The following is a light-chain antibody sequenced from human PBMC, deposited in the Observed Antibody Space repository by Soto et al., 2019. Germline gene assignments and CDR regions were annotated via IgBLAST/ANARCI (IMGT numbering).Light chain of an antibody. CDR1: QSVSSTY. CDR3: QGYGDSPPTYT. CDR2: GAS. Sequence: EIVLTQSPGTLSVSPGERVTLSCRASQSVSSTYLAWYQQKPGQAPRLLIYGASSRATGIPDRFSGSGSGKDFTLAISRLEPEDFAVYYCQGYGDSPPTYTFGQGTRLEI. J-gene: IGKJ2*01. V-gene: IGKV3-20*01.